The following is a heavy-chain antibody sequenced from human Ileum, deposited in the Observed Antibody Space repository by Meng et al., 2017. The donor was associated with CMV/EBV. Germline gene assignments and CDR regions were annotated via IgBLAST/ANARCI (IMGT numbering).Heavy chain of an antibody. D-gene: IGHD2-2*01. CDR3: AKGTRGLVVPAFYNWFDP. CDR1: GFTFSSYA. Sequence: GESLKISCAASGFTFSSYAMSWVRQAPGKGLEWVSAISGSGGSTYYADSVKGRFTISRDNSKNTLYLQMNSLRAEDTAVYYCAKGTRGLVVPAFYNWFDPWGQGTLVTVSS. CDR2: ISGSGGST. V-gene: IGHV3-23*01. J-gene: IGHJ5*02.